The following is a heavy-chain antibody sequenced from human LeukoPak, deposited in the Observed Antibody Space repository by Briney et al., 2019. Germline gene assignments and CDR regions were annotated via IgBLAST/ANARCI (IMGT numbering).Heavy chain of an antibody. CDR3: AREVSRWPYYFDY. J-gene: IGHJ4*02. V-gene: IGHV4-4*02. Sequence: PSGTLSLTCAVSDGSISSSNWWSWVRQPPGKGLEWIGYIYYSGSTYYNPSLKSRVTISVDTSKNQFSLKLSSVTAADTAVYYCAREVSRWPYYFDYWGQGTLVTVSS. D-gene: IGHD4-23*01. CDR2: IYYSGST. CDR1: DGSISSSNW.